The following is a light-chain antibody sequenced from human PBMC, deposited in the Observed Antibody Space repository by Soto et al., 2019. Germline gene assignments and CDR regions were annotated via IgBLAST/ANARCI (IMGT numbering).Light chain of an antibody. V-gene: IGLV2-23*02. Sequence: QSALTQPASVSGSPGQSITIFCTGTSSDVATYNLVSWYQQRPGTAPQLIIYEVTKRPSGVSTRFSGSQSGNTASLTISGLQADVEADDYCCSWVFGGGTKLTVL. J-gene: IGLJ3*02. CDR3: CSWV. CDR2: EVT. CDR1: SSDVATYNL.